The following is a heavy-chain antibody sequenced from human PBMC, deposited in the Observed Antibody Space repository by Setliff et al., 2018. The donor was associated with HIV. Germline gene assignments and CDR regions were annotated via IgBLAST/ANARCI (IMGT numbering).Heavy chain of an antibody. CDR2: IRSKGYGGTT. V-gene: IGHV3-49*04. CDR3: TRVNHDYGNYILPGVDY. CDR1: GFTFGDYA. D-gene: IGHD4-17*01. J-gene: IGHJ4*02. Sequence: GVLRLSCTTSGFTFGDYAMSWVRQAPGKGLEWVGFIRSKGYGGTTEYAASVKGRFIISRDDSKSLAYLQMDSLNTEDTAVYYCTRVNHDYGNYILPGVDYWGQGTLVTVSS.